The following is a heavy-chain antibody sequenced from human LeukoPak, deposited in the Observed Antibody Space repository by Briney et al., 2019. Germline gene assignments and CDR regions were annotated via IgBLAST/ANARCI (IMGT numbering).Heavy chain of an antibody. CDR2: IFSGGIT. D-gene: IGHD2/OR15-2a*01. CDR3: ARGVCTTSYCYAGDYGLDV. CDR1: SGSISSYY. Sequence: SQTLSLTCTVSSGSISSYYWSWILQPPGKGLEWIGYIFSGGITNYSPSLKRRTTISVNARESQFSLTLTSVIDAHTAVYYCARGVCTTSYCYAGDYGLDVWGQGTTVTVSS. J-gene: IGHJ6*02. V-gene: IGHV4-4*08.